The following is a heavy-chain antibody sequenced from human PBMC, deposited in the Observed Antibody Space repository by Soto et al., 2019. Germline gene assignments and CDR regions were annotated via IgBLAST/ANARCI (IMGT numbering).Heavy chain of an antibody. V-gene: IGHV4-59*02. Sequence: PSETLSLTCSVSGGSVRSNSWTWIRQPPGRGLEWVGFLYSSGSTIYNPSLKSRVTPSLDTSKNQFSLKLSSVTAADTAMYFCARLYCSNTSCTGFDPWGQGTQVTVSS. CDR1: GGSVRSNS. CDR2: LYSSGST. D-gene: IGHD2-2*01. J-gene: IGHJ5*02. CDR3: ARLYCSNTSCTGFDP.